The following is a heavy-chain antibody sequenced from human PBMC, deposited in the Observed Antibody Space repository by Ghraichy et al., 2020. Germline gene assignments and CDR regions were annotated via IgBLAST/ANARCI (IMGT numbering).Heavy chain of an antibody. CDR1: GGSISSYY. Sequence: SETLSLTCNVSGGSISSYYWSWIRQPPGKGLEWIGYIYYSGSTDYNPSLKSRVTILVDTSKNQFSLKLSSVTAADTAVYYCARGNVGGYYYYGMDVWGQGTTVTVSS. V-gene: IGHV4-59*01. J-gene: IGHJ6*02. D-gene: IGHD1-1*01. CDR3: ARGNVGGYYYYGMDV. CDR2: IYYSGST.